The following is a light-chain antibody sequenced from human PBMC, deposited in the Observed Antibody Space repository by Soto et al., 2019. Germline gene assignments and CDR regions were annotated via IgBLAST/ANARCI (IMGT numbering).Light chain of an antibody. V-gene: IGKV1-39*01. J-gene: IGKJ1*01. Sequence: DIQMTQSPSSLAGYLGYRVTVTGRASQGISNYLAWYQQKPGRLPKLLIFAASSLQSGVPSRFSGSRSGPDFTLTISSLQPEDFATYYCQQSYSSPPTFGQGTKV. CDR1: QGISNY. CDR3: QQSYSSPPT. CDR2: AAS.